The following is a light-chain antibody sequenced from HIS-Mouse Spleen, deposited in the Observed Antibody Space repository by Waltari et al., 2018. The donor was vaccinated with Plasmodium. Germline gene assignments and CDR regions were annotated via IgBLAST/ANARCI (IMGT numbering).Light chain of an antibody. CDR3: QQYNNWSFT. Sequence: EIVMTQSPATLSVSPGERATLSCRASQSVSSNLAWYQQKPGQAPRLLIYGAATRATGIPARFSGSGSGTEFNFTISILQSQDFAVYYCQQYNNWSFTFGPGTKVDIK. CDR2: GAA. J-gene: IGKJ3*01. V-gene: IGKV3-15*01. CDR1: QSVSSN.